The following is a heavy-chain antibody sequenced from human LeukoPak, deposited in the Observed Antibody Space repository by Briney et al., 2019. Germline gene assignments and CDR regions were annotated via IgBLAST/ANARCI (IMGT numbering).Heavy chain of an antibody. Sequence: PGGSLRLSCTASGFIFTSYGMNWVRQAPGKGLGWVSYISSSGSNIFYADSVKGRFTISRDQAKDSVFLQMNSLRAEDTALYFCARDAVMGATPFYFDSWGQGALVTVSS. D-gene: IGHD2-15*01. V-gene: IGHV3-21*04. J-gene: IGHJ4*02. CDR1: GFIFTSYG. CDR3: ARDAVMGATPFYFDS. CDR2: ISSSGSNI.